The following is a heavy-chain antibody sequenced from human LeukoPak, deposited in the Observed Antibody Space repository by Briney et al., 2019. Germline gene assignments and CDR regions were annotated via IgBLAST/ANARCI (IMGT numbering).Heavy chain of an antibody. Sequence: GGSPRLSCAASGFTFRNYEMNWVRQAPGKGLEWVSYISSSGTTTYYADSVEGRFTISRDNARNSLYLQMNTLRAEDTAVYYYARVGSGWGLDYWGQGTLVTVSS. D-gene: IGHD6-19*01. CDR2: ISSSGTTT. J-gene: IGHJ4*02. CDR1: GFTFRNYE. V-gene: IGHV3-48*03. CDR3: ARVGSGWGLDY.